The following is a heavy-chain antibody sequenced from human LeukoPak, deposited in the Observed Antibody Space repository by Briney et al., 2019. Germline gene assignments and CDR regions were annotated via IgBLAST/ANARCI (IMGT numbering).Heavy chain of an antibody. CDR3: AGLRSTVAWASFDY. CDR2: SYFTGNP. D-gene: IGHD4-23*01. Sequence: SSETLSLTCIVSGSISSYYWTWIRQPPGKGLGWIGHSYFTGNPNYNPSLKSRVTISVDPPKNQFSLKLTSVTAADTAVYYCAGLRSTVAWASFDYWGQGILVTVSS. J-gene: IGHJ4*02. V-gene: IGHV4-59*08. CDR1: GSISSYY.